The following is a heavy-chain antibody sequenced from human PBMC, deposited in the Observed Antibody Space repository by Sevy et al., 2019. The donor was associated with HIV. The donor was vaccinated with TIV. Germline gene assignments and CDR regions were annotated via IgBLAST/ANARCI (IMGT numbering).Heavy chain of an antibody. CDR3: ARDGLTYGGMDV. D-gene: IGHD1-20*01. CDR1: GDSVSSNSAA. Sequence: QSQNLSLTCAISGDSVSSNSAAWNWIRQSPSRGLEWLGRTYYRSKWYNDYAVSVKSRITINPDTSKNQVSLQLNSVTPEDTAIYYCARDGLTYGGMDVWGQGTTVTVSS. J-gene: IGHJ6*02. V-gene: IGHV6-1*01. CDR2: TYYRSKWYN.